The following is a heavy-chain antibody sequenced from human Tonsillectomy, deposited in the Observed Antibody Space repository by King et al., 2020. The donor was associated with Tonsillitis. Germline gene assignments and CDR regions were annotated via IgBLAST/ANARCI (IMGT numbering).Heavy chain of an antibody. Sequence: VQLVESGVGLVQPGGSLRLSCAASGFTFSSYWMHWVRQAPGKGLVWVSRINSDGSSTSYADSVKGRFTISRDNAKNTLHLQMNSLRAEDTAVYYCARAQNYGEIHWFDPWGQGTLVTVSS. CDR3: ARAQNYGEIHWFDP. J-gene: IGHJ5*02. D-gene: IGHD4-17*01. V-gene: IGHV3-74*01. CDR1: GFTFSSYW. CDR2: INSDGSST.